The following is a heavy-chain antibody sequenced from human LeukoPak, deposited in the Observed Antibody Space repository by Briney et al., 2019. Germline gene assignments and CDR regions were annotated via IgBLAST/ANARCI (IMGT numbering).Heavy chain of an antibody. CDR1: GYTFTSYG. D-gene: IGHD6-19*01. J-gene: IGHJ1*01. Sequence: ASVKVSCKASGYTFTSYGISWVRQAPGQGLEWMGWISAYNGNTNYAQKLQRRVTMTTDTSTSTVYMDLRSLRFDDTAVYDCARAEANSAWPWRHFQYWGQGTLVTVSS. CDR2: ISAYNGNT. V-gene: IGHV1-18*04. CDR3: ARAEANSAWPWRHFQY.